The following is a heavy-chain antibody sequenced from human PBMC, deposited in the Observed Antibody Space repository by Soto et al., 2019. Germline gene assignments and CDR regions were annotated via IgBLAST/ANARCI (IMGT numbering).Heavy chain of an antibody. CDR2: IWYDGSNK. Sequence: GGSLRLSCAASGFTFSSYGMHWVRQAPGKGLEWVAVIWYDGSNKYYADSVKGRFTISSDNSKNTLYLQMNSLRAEDTAVYYCARDPGTPTASVLYYYYYYMDVWGKGTTVTVSS. J-gene: IGHJ6*03. CDR1: GFTFSSYG. V-gene: IGHV3-33*01. CDR3: ARDPGTPTASVLYYYYYYMDV. D-gene: IGHD1-1*01.